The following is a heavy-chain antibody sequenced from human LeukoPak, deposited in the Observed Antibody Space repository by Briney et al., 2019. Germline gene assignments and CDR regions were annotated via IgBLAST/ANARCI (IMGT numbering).Heavy chain of an antibody. CDR1: GFTFSNAW. D-gene: IGHD1-26*01. CDR3: ARGERDY. J-gene: IGHJ4*02. V-gene: IGHV3-66*01. Sequence: GGSLRLSCAASGFTFSNAWMSWVRQAPGKGLEWVSVIYSGGSTYYADSVKGRFTISRDNSKNTLYLQMNSLRAEDTAVYYCARGERDYWGQGTLVTVSS. CDR2: IYSGGST.